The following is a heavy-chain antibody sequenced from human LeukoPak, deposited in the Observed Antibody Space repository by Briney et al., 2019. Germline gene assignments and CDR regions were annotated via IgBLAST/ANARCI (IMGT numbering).Heavy chain of an antibody. V-gene: IGHV5-51*01. Sequence: GESLKISSKVSGYSFTIYWIACLRQMAGKGLVWMVIIFPGDSNTRYSPSFQGQVTISADKSVTTDYLQWSSLKASDTAMYFCARLNGGVKLLGDALDVWGQGTMVTVSS. J-gene: IGHJ3*01. CDR3: ARLNGGVKLLGDALDV. CDR1: GYSFTIYW. D-gene: IGHD3-16*01. CDR2: IFPGDSNT.